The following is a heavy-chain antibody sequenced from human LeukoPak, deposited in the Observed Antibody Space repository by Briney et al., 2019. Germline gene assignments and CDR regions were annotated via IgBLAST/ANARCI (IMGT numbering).Heavy chain of an antibody. CDR2: IIPIFGTA. D-gene: IGHD3-10*01. CDR3: ARAEGSGSYASPYYYYMDV. V-gene: IGHV1-69*06. CDR1: GGTFSSYA. Sequence: ASVKVSCKASGGTFSSYAISWVRQAPGQGLEWMGGIIPIFGTANYAQKFQGRVTITADKSTSTAYMELSSLRSEDTAVYYCARAEGSGSYASPYYYYMDVWGKGTTVTVSS. J-gene: IGHJ6*03.